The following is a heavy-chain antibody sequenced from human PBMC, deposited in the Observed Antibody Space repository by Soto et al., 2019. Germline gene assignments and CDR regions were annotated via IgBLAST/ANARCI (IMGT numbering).Heavy chain of an antibody. CDR2: IVPIFDTA. D-gene: IGHD3-10*01. CDR1: GGTFSSYA. CDR3: ARDRIVRGVINYGMDV. J-gene: IGHJ6*02. Sequence: ASVKVSCKASGGTFSSYAISWVRQAPGQGLEWMGEIVPIFDTANYAQKFQGRVTITADKSTSTAYMELSSLRSEDTAVYFCARDRIVRGVINYGMDVWGQGTTVTVSS. V-gene: IGHV1-69*06.